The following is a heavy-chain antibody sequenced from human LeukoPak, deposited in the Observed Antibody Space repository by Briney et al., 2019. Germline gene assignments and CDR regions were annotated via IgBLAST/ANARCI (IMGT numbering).Heavy chain of an antibody. CDR2: IGTAGDT. D-gene: IGHD6-19*01. CDR1: GFTFSRYD. V-gene: IGHV3-13*01. CDR3: AGAGSETQWRAFDF. J-gene: IGHJ4*02. Sequence: PGRSLRLSCAASGFTFSRYDVHWVRQATGKGLEWVSGIGTAGDTYYAGSVKGRFTISRENAKNSLYLQMNSLTAGDTAVYYCAGAGSETQWRAFDFWGQGALVTVFS.